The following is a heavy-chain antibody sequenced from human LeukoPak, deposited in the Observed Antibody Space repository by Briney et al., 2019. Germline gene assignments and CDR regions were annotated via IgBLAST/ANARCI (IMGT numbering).Heavy chain of an antibody. J-gene: IGHJ6*02. CDR2: IYYSGST. CDR1: GGSISSYY. Sequence: PSETLSLTCTVSGGSISSYYWSWIRQPPGKGLEWIGYIYYSGSTSYNPSLKSRVTISVDTSKNQFSLKLSSVTAADTAAYYCARLGYYYYGMDVWGQGTTVTVSS. V-gene: IGHV4-59*08. CDR3: ARLGYYYYGMDV.